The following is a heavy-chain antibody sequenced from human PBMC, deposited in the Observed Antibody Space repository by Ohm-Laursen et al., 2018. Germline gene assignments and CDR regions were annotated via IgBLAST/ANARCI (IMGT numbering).Heavy chain of an antibody. CDR2: ISYDGSNK. V-gene: IGHV3-30*03. CDR3: ATLIDY. CDR1: GFTFSSYG. Sequence: RSLRLSCTASGFTFSSYGMHWVRQAPGKGLEWVAVISYDGSNKYYADSVKGRFTISRDNSKNTLYLQMNSLRAEDTALYYCATLIDYWGQGTLVTVSS. J-gene: IGHJ4*02.